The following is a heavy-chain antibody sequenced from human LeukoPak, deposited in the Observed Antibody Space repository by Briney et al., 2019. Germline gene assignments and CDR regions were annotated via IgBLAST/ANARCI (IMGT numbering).Heavy chain of an antibody. Sequence: SETLSLTCTVSGGSISRYYWSWIRQPAGKGLEWIGRIYTSGSTNYNPSLKSRVTMSVDTSKNQFSLKLSSVTAADTAVYYCACFEYSSSSADYWGQGTLVTAPS. CDR3: ACFEYSSSSADY. J-gene: IGHJ4*02. CDR2: IYTSGST. V-gene: IGHV4-4*07. CDR1: GGSISRYY. D-gene: IGHD6-6*01.